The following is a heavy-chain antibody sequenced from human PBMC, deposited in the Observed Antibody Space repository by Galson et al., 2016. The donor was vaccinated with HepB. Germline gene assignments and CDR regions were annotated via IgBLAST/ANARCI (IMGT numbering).Heavy chain of an antibody. D-gene: IGHD3-16*02. Sequence: SVKVSCKVSGYSLTELSMHWVRQAPGKGLEWMGGFDPEDGESFYAQKFQGRVTVTEDTSTDTTYMELSSLRSEDTAVYYCATVGGGGSDDYVWGSYRRGAFDIWGLGTMVTVSS. V-gene: IGHV1-24*01. CDR2: FDPEDGES. J-gene: IGHJ3*02. CDR1: GYSLTELS. CDR3: ATVGGGGSDDYVWGSYRRGAFDI.